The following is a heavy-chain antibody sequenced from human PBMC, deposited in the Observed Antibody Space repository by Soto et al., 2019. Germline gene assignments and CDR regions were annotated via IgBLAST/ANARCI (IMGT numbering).Heavy chain of an antibody. CDR3: ARDNYSSGWNPYYYYGMDV. Sequence: SETLSLTCAVSGGSISSSNWWSWVRQPPGKGLEWIGEIYHSGSTNYNPSLKSRVTISVDKSKNQFSLKLSSVTAADTAVYYCARDNYSSGWNPYYYYGMDVWGQGTTVTVSS. D-gene: IGHD6-19*01. CDR1: GGSISSSNW. V-gene: IGHV4-4*02. J-gene: IGHJ6*02. CDR2: IYHSGST.